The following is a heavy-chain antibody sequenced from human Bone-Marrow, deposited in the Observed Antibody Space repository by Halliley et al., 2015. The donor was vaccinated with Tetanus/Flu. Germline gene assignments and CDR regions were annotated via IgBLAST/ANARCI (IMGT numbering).Heavy chain of an antibody. CDR3: ARRSGVGDTDFDY. Sequence: QLVQSGAEVKKPGESLKISCKGFGYIFSDYWIGWVRQIPGKGLEWMGIVYPDDSDTRYSPSFQGQVTISADKSISTAYLQWSSLKASDSAMYYCARRSGVGDTDFDYWGQGALVTVST. J-gene: IGHJ4*02. D-gene: IGHD1-26*01. CDR1: GYIFSDYW. V-gene: IGHV5-51*01. CDR2: VYPDDSDT.